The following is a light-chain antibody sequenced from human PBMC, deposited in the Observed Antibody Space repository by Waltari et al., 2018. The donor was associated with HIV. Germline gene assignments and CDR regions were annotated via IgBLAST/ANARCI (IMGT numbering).Light chain of an antibody. V-gene: IGLV1-40*01. Sequence: QSVLTQPPSVSGAPGQRVTLSCTGSNSNIGTHAVHWYQQFPGTAPQLLIYNTNRRPSGVPDRVSGSKSGTSASLAITGLQAEDEADYFCQSSDSTLSGSVFGGGTKLTVL. J-gene: IGLJ2*01. CDR3: QSSDSTLSGSV. CDR1: NSNIGTHA. CDR2: NTN.